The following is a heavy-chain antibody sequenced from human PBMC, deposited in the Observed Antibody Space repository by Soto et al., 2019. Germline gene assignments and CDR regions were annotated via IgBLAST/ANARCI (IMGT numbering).Heavy chain of an antibody. J-gene: IGHJ6*02. CDR3: ARRSGYSGYDLGYGMDV. D-gene: IGHD5-12*01. CDR1: GVTFSSYA. CDR2: IIPIFGTA. V-gene: IGHV1-69*06. Sequence: QVQLVQSGAEVKKPGSSVKVSCKASGVTFSSYAISWVRQAPGQGLEWMGGIIPIFGTANYAQKFHGRVTITADKSTSTAYMELSSLRSEDTAVYYCARRSGYSGYDLGYGMDVWGQGTTVTVSS.